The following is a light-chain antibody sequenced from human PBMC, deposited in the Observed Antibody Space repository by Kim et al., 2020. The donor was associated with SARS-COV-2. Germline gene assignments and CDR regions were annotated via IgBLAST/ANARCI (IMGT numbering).Light chain of an antibody. V-gene: IGKV3-11*01. CDR1: QSVSND. CDR3: QQRANWYS. CDR2: DAS. J-gene: IGKJ2*03. Sequence: EIVLTQSPATLSLSPGERATLSCRTSQSVSNDLAWYQQKRGQPPRLLIYDASNRATGIPARFSGSGSGTDFTLTISSLEPEDFAVYYCQQRANWYSFGQGTKLEIK.